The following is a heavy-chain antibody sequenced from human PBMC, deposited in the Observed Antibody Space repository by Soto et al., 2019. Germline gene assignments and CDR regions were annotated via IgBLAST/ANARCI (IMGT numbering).Heavy chain of an antibody. CDR1: GFTFSSYA. Sequence: GGSLRLSCAASGFTFSSYAMSWVRQAPGKGLEWVSAISGSGGSTYYADSVKGRFTISRDNSKNTLYLQMNSLRAEDTAVYYCAKDPNPTLCSWYLDYWGQGTLVTVSS. J-gene: IGHJ4*02. CDR3: AKDPNPTLCSWYLDY. D-gene: IGHD6-13*01. V-gene: IGHV3-23*01. CDR2: ISGSGGST.